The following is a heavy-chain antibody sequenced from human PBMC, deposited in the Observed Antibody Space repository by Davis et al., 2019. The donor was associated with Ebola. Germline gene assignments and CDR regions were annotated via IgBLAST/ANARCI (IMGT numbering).Heavy chain of an antibody. CDR3: ARKTRYYDFWDI. CDR1: GFSFSSSW. J-gene: IGHJ3*02. V-gene: IGHV3-74*01. D-gene: IGHD3-3*01. Sequence: HTGGSLRLSCAASGFSFSSSWMHWVRQAPGKGLVWVSGIKADGSITSYADSVKGRFTISRDNAKNSLYLQMNSLRAEDTAVYYCARKTRYYDFWDIWGQGTMVTVSS. CDR2: IKADGSIT.